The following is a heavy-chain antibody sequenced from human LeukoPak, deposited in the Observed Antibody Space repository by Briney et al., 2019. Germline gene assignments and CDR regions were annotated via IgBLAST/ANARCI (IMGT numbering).Heavy chain of an antibody. Sequence: GASVKVSCKASGGTFISYAISWVRQAPGQGGEWMGGIIPIFGTANYVQKFQGRVTITADESTSTAYMELTSLRSEDTAVYYCARHGAAAVLLFDYWGQGTLVTVSS. J-gene: IGHJ4*02. CDR3: ARHGAAAVLLFDY. V-gene: IGHV1-69*13. CDR1: GGTFISYA. CDR2: IIPIFGTA. D-gene: IGHD6-13*01.